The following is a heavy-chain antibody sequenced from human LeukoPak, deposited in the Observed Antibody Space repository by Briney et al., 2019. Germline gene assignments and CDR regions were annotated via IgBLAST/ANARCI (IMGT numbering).Heavy chain of an antibody. CDR3: ARHWRGLPWLRFDP. Sequence: KPSETLSLTCTVSGGSITSYYWSWIRQPPGKGLEWIAYIYNTGSTNYNPSLKSRVTISVDTSKNQFSLRLSSVTAADTAAYHCARHWRGLPWLRFDPWGQGTLVTVSS. CDR2: IYNTGST. J-gene: IGHJ5*02. CDR1: GGSITSYY. V-gene: IGHV4-59*08. D-gene: IGHD1-26*01.